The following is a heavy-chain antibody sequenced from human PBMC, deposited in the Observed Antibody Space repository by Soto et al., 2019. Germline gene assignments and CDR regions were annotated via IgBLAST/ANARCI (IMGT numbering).Heavy chain of an antibody. CDR2: INPNSGGT. V-gene: IGHV1-2*02. Sequence: ASVKVSCKASGYTLTGYYMHWVRQAPGQGLEWMGWINPNSGGTNYAQKFQGRVTMTRDTSISTAYMELNSLRAEDTAVYYCARGHDYGGISGDYWGQGTLVTVSS. D-gene: IGHD4-17*01. CDR1: GYTLTGYY. CDR3: ARGHDYGGISGDY. J-gene: IGHJ4*02.